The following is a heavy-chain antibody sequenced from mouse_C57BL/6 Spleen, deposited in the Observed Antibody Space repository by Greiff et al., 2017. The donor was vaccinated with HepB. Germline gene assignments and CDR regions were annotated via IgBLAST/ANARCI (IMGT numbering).Heavy chain of an antibody. CDR1: GYAFSSSW. CDR2: IYPGDGDT. J-gene: IGHJ4*01. D-gene: IGHD2-4*01. Sequence: LVESGPELVKPGASVKISCKASGYAFSSSWMNWVKQRPGKGLEWIGRIYPGDGDTNYNGKFKGKATLTADKSSSTAYMQLSSLTSEDAAVYFCARDDYDGYYAMDYWGQGTSVTVSS. V-gene: IGHV1-82*01. CDR3: ARDDYDGYYAMDY.